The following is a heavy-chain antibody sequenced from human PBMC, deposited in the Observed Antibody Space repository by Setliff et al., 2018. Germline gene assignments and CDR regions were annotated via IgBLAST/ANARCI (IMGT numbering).Heavy chain of an antibody. CDR2: VYYSGTT. V-gene: IGHV4-39*01. CDR1: VDSISSSTYY. Sequence: SETLSLTCTVSVDSISSSTYYWGWIRQPPGKGLEWIGSVYYSGTTKYNPSLGSRVTISVDASKNQFSLKLRSVTAADTAVYYCARTGTYRYFDYWGQGILVTVSS. D-gene: IGHD1-1*01. J-gene: IGHJ4*02. CDR3: ARTGTYRYFDY.